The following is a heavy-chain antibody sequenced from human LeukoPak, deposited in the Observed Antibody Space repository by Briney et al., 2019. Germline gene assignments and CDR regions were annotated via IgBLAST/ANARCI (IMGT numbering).Heavy chain of an antibody. V-gene: IGHV3-53*01. J-gene: IGHJ4*02. Sequence: GGSLRLSCTVSGFTVTSNSMSWVRQAPGKGLEWVSFIYSGSTHYSDSVKGRFTISRDNSKNTLYLQMNGLRAEDTAVYYCARRAGAYSHPYDYWGQGTLVTVSS. CDR1: GFTVTSNS. CDR2: IYSGST. D-gene: IGHD4/OR15-4a*01. CDR3: ARRAGAYSHPYDY.